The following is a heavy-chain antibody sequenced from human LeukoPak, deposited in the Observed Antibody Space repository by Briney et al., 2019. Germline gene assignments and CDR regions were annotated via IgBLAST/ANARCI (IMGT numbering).Heavy chain of an antibody. Sequence: PSETLSLTCTVSGGSISSSSYYWGWIRQPPGKGLEWIGSIYYSGGTYYNPSLKSRVTISVDTSKNQFSLKLSSVTAADTAVYYCARHAAVAGTDYWGQGTLVTVSS. CDR1: GGSISSSSYY. CDR3: ARHAAVAGTDY. D-gene: IGHD6-19*01. CDR2: IYYSGGT. J-gene: IGHJ4*02. V-gene: IGHV4-39*01.